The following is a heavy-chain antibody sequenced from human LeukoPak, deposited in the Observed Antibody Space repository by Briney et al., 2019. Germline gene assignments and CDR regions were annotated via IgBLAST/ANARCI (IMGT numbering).Heavy chain of an antibody. Sequence: SETLSLTCAVYGGSFSGYYWSWIRQPPGKGLEWIGEINHSGSTNYNPSLKSRVTISVDTSKNQFSLKLSSVTAADTAVYYCARANYGDYAAGFDAFDIWGQGTMVTVSS. V-gene: IGHV4-34*01. D-gene: IGHD4-17*01. CDR2: INHSGST. CDR1: GGSFSGYY. CDR3: ARANYGDYAAGFDAFDI. J-gene: IGHJ3*02.